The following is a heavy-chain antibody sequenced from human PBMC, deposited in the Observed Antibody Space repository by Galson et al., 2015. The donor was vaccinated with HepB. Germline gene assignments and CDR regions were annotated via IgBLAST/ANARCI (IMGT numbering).Heavy chain of an antibody. CDR2: TYNRSKWYN. CDR3: ARGGVPAAPGIYMDV. J-gene: IGHJ6*03. D-gene: IGHD2-2*01. V-gene: IGHV6-1*01. CDR1: GDSVSSNSAA. Sequence: CAISGDSVSSNSAAWNWIRQSPSRGLEWLGRTYNRSKWYNDYAVSVKSRITINPDTSKNQFSLQLNSVTPEDTAVYYCARGGVPAAPGIYMDVWGKGTTVAVSS.